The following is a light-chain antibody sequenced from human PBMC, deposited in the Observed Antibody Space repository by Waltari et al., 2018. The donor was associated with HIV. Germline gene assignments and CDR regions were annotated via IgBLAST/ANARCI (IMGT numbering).Light chain of an antibody. V-gene: IGLV2-14*01. CDR1: SSDVGGYNY. CDR2: EVS. Sequence: QSALTQPASVSGSPGQSITISYTGTSSDVGGYNYVSWYQQHPGKAPKLMIFEVSTRPSGVSNRFSGSKSVNTASLTISGLQAEDEADYYCSSYTTRSTPDPNWVFGGGTKLTVL. CDR3: SSYTTRSTPDPNWV. J-gene: IGLJ3*02.